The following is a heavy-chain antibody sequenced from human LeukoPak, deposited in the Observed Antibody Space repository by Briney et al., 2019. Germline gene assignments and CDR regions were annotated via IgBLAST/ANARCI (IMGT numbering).Heavy chain of an antibody. V-gene: IGHV3-48*01. CDR2: ISTSSSTM. D-gene: IGHD2/OR15-2a*01. CDR3: ARDPGYFVGY. Sequence: PGGCLRLSCAASGFTFSSYTMNWVRQAPGKGLEWVSYISTSSSTMYYADSVKGRFTISRDNAKNSLYLQMNSLRAEDTAVYYCARDPGYFVGYWGQGTLVTVSS. J-gene: IGHJ4*02. CDR1: GFTFSSYT.